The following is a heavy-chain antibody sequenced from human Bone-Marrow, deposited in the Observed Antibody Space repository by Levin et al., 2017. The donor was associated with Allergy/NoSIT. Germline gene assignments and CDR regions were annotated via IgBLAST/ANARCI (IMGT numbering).Heavy chain of an antibody. CDR3: ARDPLFTTHPGVVLVPAASRGYYYDGMDV. V-gene: IGHV4-39*07. CDR2: IYYSGST. D-gene: IGHD2-2*01. J-gene: IGHJ6*02. Sequence: SETLSLTCTVSGGSISSSSYYWGWIRQPPGKGLEWIGSIYYSGSTYYNPSLKSRVTISVDTSKNQFSLKLSSVTAADTAVYYCARDPLFTTHPGVVLVPAASRGYYYDGMDVWGQGTTVTVSS. CDR1: GGSISSSSYY.